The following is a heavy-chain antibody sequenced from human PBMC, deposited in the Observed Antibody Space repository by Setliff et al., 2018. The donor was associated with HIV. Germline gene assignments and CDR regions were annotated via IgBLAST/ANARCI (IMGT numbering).Heavy chain of an antibody. CDR1: GFTFSHYE. Sequence: GGSLRLSCAGSGFTFSHYEMNWVRQALGKGLEWVSCISSRGTTIYYAASVKGRFTISRDNAKNSLYLQMNSLRAEDTAVYYCARESTAMGLDNWGPGTLVTVSS. D-gene: IGHD5-18*01. J-gene: IGHJ4*02. CDR2: ISSRGTTI. V-gene: IGHV3-48*03. CDR3: ARESTAMGLDN.